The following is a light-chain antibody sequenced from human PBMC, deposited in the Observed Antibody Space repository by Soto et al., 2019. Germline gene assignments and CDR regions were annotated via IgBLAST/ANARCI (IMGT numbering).Light chain of an antibody. Sequence: QPVLTQPPSASGTPGQRVTISCSGSSSNIGCNTVNWYQQLPGTAPKLLIYSNNQRPSGVPDRFSGSKSGTSASLAISGLQSEDEADYYCAAWDDSLNGLVFGGGTKLTVL. CDR1: SSNIGCNT. CDR2: SNN. J-gene: IGLJ2*01. CDR3: AAWDDSLNGLV. V-gene: IGLV1-44*01.